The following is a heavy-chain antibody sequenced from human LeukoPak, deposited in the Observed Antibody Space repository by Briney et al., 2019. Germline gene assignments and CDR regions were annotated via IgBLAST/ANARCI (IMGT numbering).Heavy chain of an antibody. J-gene: IGHJ4*02. D-gene: IGHD6-13*01. CDR3: ARGSLSSDY. CDR1: GGSFSGYY. CDR2: INHSGST. Sequence: SETLSLTCAVYGGSFSGYYWSWIRQPPGKGLEWIGEINHSGSTNYNPSLKSRVTISVDTSKNQFSLKLSSVTAADTAVYYCARGSLSSDYWAQGTLVTVSS. V-gene: IGHV4-34*01.